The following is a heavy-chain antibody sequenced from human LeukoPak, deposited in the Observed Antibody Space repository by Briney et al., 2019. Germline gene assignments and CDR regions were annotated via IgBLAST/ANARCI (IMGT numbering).Heavy chain of an antibody. D-gene: IGHD5-24*01. J-gene: IGHJ6*02. CDR2: SYIAGTT. CDR1: GFTVSNNF. V-gene: IGHV3-53*01. CDR3: ARHIAGGSRWLQLPYFYYGLDV. Sequence: GGSLRPYCAASGFTVSNNFMSWVRQSPGKGLERLSVSYIAGTTYYADSVKGRFTISRDSSKNTLYLQMNSLRAEDTAVYYCARHIAGGSRWLQLPYFYYGLDVWGQGTTVAVSS.